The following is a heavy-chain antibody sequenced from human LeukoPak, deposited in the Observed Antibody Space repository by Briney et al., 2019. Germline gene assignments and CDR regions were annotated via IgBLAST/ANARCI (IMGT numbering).Heavy chain of an antibody. D-gene: IGHD5-12*01. CDR1: GDSIFTNNVA. CDR2: TYYRSKWSF. V-gene: IGHV6-1*01. CDR3: ARERYTAYGNFDY. J-gene: IGHJ4*02. Sequence: SQTLSLTCAISGDSIFTNNVAWNWIRQSPSRGLEWLGRTYYRSKWSFDYAVSVKSRITINADTSKNQFSLQLSSVTPEDTAVYYCARERYTAYGNFDYWGQGTQVTVSS.